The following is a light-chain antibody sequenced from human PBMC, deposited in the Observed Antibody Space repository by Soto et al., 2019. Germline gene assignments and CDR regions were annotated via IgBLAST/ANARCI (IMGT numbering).Light chain of an antibody. V-gene: IGLV1-47*02. J-gene: IGLJ1*01. CDR3: EAWDDSLSGYV. CDR1: ISNIGSNY. CDR2: SNN. Sequence: QSLLTQPPSASGTPGQRSTISCSGSISNIGSNYVYWYQQLPGTAPKLLIYSNNQRPSGVPDRFSGSKSGTSASLAISGLRSEDEADYYCEAWDDSLSGYVFGTGTKV.